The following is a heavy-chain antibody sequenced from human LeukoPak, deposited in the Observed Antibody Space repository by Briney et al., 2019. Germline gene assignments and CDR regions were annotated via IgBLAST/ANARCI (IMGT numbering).Heavy chain of an antibody. CDR1: GGSLTSYY. CDR3: ARVSAYGDYAGTLDY. J-gene: IGHJ4*02. CDR2: IYYSGST. D-gene: IGHD4-17*01. V-gene: IGHV4-59*01. Sequence: SETLSLTCTVSGGSLTSYYWGWIRQPPGKGLEWIGYIYYSGSTNYNPSLKSRLSISVDTSKNQFSLRLRSVTAADTAVYYCARVSAYGDYAGTLDYWGQGTLVTVSS.